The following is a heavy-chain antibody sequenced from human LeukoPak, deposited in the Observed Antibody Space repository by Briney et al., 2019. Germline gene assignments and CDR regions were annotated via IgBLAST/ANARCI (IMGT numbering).Heavy chain of an antibody. V-gene: IGHV4-59*01. CDR3: AREGYSYGSGSYYYYYGMDV. J-gene: IGHJ6*02. CDR2: IYYSGST. Sequence: PSETLSLTCTVSGGSISSYYWSWIRQPPGKGLEWIGYIYYSGSTNYNHSLKSRVTISVDTSKNQFSLKLSSVTAADTAVYYCAREGYSYGSGSYYYYYGMDVWGQGTTVTVSS. CDR1: GGSISSYY. D-gene: IGHD5-18*01.